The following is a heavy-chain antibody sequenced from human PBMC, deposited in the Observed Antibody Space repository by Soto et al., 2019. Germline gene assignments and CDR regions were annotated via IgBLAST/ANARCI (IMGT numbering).Heavy chain of an antibody. D-gene: IGHD2-21*01. V-gene: IGHV4-31*03. Sequence: QVQLQESGPGLVKPSQTLSLTCIVSGGSISSGGYYWSWIRQLPGKGLEWIGYIYYSGSTSYNPALQSRISILVDTSKNQFSLNLSSVTAADTAVYYCARTTYGGDSRVSTFDSWGQGTLVTVSS. CDR2: IYYSGST. CDR1: GGSISSGGYY. J-gene: IGHJ4*02. CDR3: ARTTYGGDSRVSTFDS.